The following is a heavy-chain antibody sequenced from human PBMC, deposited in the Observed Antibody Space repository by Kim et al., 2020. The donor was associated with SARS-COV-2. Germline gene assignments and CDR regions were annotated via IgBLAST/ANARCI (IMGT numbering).Heavy chain of an antibody. CDR3: AKDGAYYDILTGRTVPEAEDY. Sequence: FTISRDNSKNTLYLQMNSLRAEDTAVYYCAKDGAYYDILTGRTVPEAEDYWGQGTLVTVSS. J-gene: IGHJ4*02. V-gene: IGHV3-23*01. D-gene: IGHD3-9*01.